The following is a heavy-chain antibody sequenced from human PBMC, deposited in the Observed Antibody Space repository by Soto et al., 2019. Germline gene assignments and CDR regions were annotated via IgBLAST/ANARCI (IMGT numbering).Heavy chain of an antibody. D-gene: IGHD3-22*01. CDR1: GFTFSSYA. CDR2: ISGSGGST. V-gene: IGHV3-23*01. Sequence: GRSLRLSCAASGFTFSSYAMSWVRQAPGKGLEWVSAISGSGGSTYYADSVKGRFTISRDNSKNTLYLQMNSLRAEDTAVYYCAKCYYDSSGYPDYWGQGTLVTVSS. J-gene: IGHJ4*02. CDR3: AKCYYDSSGYPDY.